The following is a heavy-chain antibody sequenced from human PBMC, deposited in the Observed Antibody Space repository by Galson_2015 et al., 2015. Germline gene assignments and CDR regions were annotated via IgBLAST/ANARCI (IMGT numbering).Heavy chain of an antibody. J-gene: IGHJ4*02. D-gene: IGHD1-26*01. V-gene: IGHV3-53*01. CDR1: NY. CDR2: IYSGGST. Sequence: NYMSWVRQAAGKGLEWVSIIYSGGSTYYADSVKGRFTISRDNSKNTLYLQMNSLRAEDTAVYYCARSYSGSAPLDYWGQGTLVTVSS. CDR3: ARSYSGSAPLDY.